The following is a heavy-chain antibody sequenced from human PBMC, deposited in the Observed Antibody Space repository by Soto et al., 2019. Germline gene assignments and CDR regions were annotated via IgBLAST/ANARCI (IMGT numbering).Heavy chain of an antibody. CDR3: AREGGIVVVPAAIGDAFDI. V-gene: IGHV1-46*01. CDR1: GYTFTSYY. Sequence: QVQLVQSGAEVKKPGASVKVSCKASGYTFTSYYMHWVRQAPGQGLEWMGIINPSGGSTSYAQKFQGRVNMTRDTSTSTVYMELSRLRAEDTAVYYCAREGGIVVVPAAIGDAFDIWGQGTMVTVSS. CDR2: INPSGGST. D-gene: IGHD2-2*02. J-gene: IGHJ3*02.